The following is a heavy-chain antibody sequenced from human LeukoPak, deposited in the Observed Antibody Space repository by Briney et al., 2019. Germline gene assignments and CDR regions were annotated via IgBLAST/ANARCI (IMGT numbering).Heavy chain of an antibody. CDR1: GLTFSSYA. J-gene: IGHJ4*02. CDR3: ARDPRDCSSTSCGYLDY. Sequence: GRSLRLSCAASGLTFSSYAMHWVRQAPGKGLEWVAVKSYDGSNKYYADSVKGRFTISRDNSKNTLYLQMNSLRAEDTAVYYCARDPRDCSSTSCGYLDYWGQGTLVTVSS. CDR2: KSYDGSNK. V-gene: IGHV3-30*04. D-gene: IGHD2-2*01.